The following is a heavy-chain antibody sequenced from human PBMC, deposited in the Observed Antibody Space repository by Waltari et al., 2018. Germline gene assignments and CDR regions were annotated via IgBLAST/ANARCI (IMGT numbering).Heavy chain of an antibody. J-gene: IGHJ6*03. D-gene: IGHD2-15*01. V-gene: IGHV3-7*01. CDR2: IKQDGSEK. Sequence: EVQLVESGGGLVRPGGSLRLSCAASGFTFSSYWMSWVRQAPGKGLEWVANIKQDGSEKYYVDSVKGRFTISRDNAKNSLYLQMNSLRAEDTAVYYCARDSGLLVGYYYYMDVWGKGTTVTVSS. CDR3: ARDSGLLVGYYYYMDV. CDR1: GFTFSSYW.